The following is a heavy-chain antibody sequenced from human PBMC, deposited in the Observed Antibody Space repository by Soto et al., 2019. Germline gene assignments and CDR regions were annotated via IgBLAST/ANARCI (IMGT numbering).Heavy chain of an antibody. J-gene: IGHJ3*01. V-gene: IGHV4-59*01. CDR2: IFHTGNT. Sequence: QVQLLASGPGLGKPSETLSLTCTVSGNSISDYYWSWIRQPPGKGLESIGYIFHTGNTNYNPSLERRVTMSVDTSKNQFSLRLSSVTAADTALYYCARDVGGTVTLEAAFDFGGQGTMVTVS. CDR3: ARDVGGTVTLEAAFDF. CDR1: GNSISDYY. D-gene: IGHD4-17*01.